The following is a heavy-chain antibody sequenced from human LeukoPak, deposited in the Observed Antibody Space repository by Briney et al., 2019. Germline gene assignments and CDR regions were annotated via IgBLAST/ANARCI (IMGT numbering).Heavy chain of an antibody. CDR2: ISAYNGNT. Sequence: ASVKVSCKASGYTFTSYGISWVRQAPGQGLEWMAWISAYNGNTNYAQKLQGRVTMTTDTSTSTAYMELRSLRSDDTAVYYCARVLAAAGTGNWFDPWGQGTLVTVSS. J-gene: IGHJ5*02. V-gene: IGHV1-18*01. D-gene: IGHD6-13*01. CDR3: ARVLAAAGTGNWFDP. CDR1: GYTFTSYG.